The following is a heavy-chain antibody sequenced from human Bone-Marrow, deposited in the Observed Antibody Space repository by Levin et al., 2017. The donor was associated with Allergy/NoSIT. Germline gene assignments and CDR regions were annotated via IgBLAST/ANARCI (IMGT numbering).Heavy chain of an antibody. CDR3: ARDRRYSSGWLDYYYGMDG. J-gene: IGHJ6*02. Sequence: PGGSLRLSCAASGFTFSSYSMNWVRQAPGKGLEWVSSISSSSSYIYYADSVKGRFTISRDNAKNSLYLQMNSLRAEDTAVYYCARDRRYSSGWLDYYYGMDGWGQGTTVTVSS. CDR1: GFTFSSYS. CDR2: ISSSSSYI. V-gene: IGHV3-21*01. D-gene: IGHD6-19*01.